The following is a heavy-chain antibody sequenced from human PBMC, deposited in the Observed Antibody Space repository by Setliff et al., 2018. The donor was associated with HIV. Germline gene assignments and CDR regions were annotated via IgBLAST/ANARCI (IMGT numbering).Heavy chain of an antibody. D-gene: IGHD6-19*01. J-gene: IGHJ4*02. V-gene: IGHV3-11*04. Sequence: GGSLRLSCAASGFSFSDYYMSWIRQAPGEGLEWISFISSTSTIYYADSVKGRFTISRDNAKNSLYLQMNSLRAEDMAVYYCVTGLGSGWASWGQGTLVTVSS. CDR1: GFSFSDYY. CDR2: ISSTSTI. CDR3: VTGLGSGWAS.